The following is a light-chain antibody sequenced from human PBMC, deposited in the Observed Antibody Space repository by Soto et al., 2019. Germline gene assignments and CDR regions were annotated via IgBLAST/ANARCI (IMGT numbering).Light chain of an antibody. CDR1: STNIGSNY. Sequence: QSVLSQPPSASGTPGQRVTISCSGSSTNIGSNYVYWYQQVPGTAPKLLTYSNNQRPSGVPDRFSASKSGTSASLAISGLRSEDEAGYYCATWDDSLNNPVFGGGTKLTVL. CDR2: SNN. V-gene: IGLV1-47*02. CDR3: ATWDDSLNNPV. J-gene: IGLJ3*02.